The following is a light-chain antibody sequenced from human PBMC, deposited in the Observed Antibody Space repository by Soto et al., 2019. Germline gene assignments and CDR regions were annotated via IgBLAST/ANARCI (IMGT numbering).Light chain of an antibody. V-gene: IGKV1-5*03. J-gene: IGKJ1*01. CDR3: QQYYSYSWT. CDR2: KAS. CDR1: QSISTW. Sequence: DIQMTQSPSTLSASVGDRVTITCRASQSISTWLAWYQQKPGKAPNLLIYKASNLESGVPSRFSGSGSGTEFTLTISSLQPDDFATYYCQQYYSYSWTFGQGPKVEIK.